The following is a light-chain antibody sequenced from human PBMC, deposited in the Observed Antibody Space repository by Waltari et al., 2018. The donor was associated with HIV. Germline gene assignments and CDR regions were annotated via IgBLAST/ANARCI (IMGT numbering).Light chain of an antibody. Sequence: SYELPQATSVSVSPGQTAKITCAGDAFSKHYVYWYQQKPGQAPLMMIFKDSERPSEIPARFSASSSGSTSILTISGVQAEDEADYYCQSGHNSDSIFGGGTKLTVL. CDR3: QSGHNSDSI. V-gene: IGLV3-25*03. J-gene: IGLJ2*01. CDR2: KDS. CDR1: AFSKHY.